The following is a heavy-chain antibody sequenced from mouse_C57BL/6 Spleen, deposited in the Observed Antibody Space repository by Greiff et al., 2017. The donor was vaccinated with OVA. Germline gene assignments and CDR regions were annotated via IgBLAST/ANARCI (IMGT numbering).Heavy chain of an antibody. V-gene: IGHV1-20*01. CDR1: GYSFTGYF. CDR3: ERGANSNYAAMDY. CDR2: INPYNGDT. D-gene: IGHD2-5*01. Sequence: VQLQQSGPELVKPGDSVKISCKASGYSFTGYFMNWVMQSHGQSLEWIGRINPYNGDTFYNQKFKGKATLTVDKSSSTAYMELRSLTSEDSAVYYGERGANSNYAAMDYWGQGTSVTVSS. J-gene: IGHJ4*01.